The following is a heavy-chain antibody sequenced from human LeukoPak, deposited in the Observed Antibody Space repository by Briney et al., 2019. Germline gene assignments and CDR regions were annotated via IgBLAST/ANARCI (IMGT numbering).Heavy chain of an antibody. Sequence: PGGSLRLSCAASGFTFSSYSMNWVRQAPGKGLGWVSDISGSGGNTYYADSVKGRFTISRDNSKNTLYLQMNSLRAEDTAVYYRANRGGYFDYWGQGTLVTVSS. V-gene: IGHV3-23*01. CDR1: GFTFSSYS. J-gene: IGHJ4*02. CDR3: ANRGGYFDY. CDR2: ISGSGGNT.